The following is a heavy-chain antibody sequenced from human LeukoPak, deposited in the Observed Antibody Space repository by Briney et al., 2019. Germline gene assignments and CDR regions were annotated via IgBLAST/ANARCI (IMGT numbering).Heavy chain of an antibody. CDR3: ARVSPFGVVFGYYDY. Sequence: ASVKVSCKASGYTFTSYYMHWVRQAPGQGLEWMGIINPSGGSTSYAQKFQGRVTMTRDTSTSTVYMELSSLRSEDTAVYYCARVSPFGVVFGYYDYWGQGTLVTVSS. CDR2: INPSGGST. J-gene: IGHJ4*02. CDR1: GYTFTSYY. V-gene: IGHV1-46*01. D-gene: IGHD3-3*01.